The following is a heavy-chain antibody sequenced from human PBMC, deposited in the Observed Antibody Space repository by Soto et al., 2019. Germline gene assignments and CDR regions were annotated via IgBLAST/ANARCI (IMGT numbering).Heavy chain of an antibody. Sequence: QITLKESSPTLVKPTQTLTLTCTFSGFSLSSNGVGVGWIRQPPGKALEWLALIYWDDDKRYSPSLKSRLTITKATPKNQVVLTMTTMDPVDTATYYCAHTLVGSPFAYWGQGTLVTVSS. V-gene: IGHV2-5*02. J-gene: IGHJ4*02. CDR3: AHTLVGSPFAY. CDR1: GFSLSSNGVG. CDR2: IYWDDDK.